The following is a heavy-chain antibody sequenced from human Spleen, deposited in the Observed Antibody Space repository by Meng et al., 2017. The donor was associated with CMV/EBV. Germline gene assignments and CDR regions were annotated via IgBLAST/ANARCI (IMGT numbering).Heavy chain of an antibody. CDR1: GGSISSYY. CDR3: ARGGRYASPPFGY. V-gene: IGHV4-59*12. D-gene: IGHD3-16*01. CDR2: IYYSGST. J-gene: IGHJ4*02. Sequence: SETLSLTCTVSGGSISSYYWSWIRQPPGKGLEWIGYIYYSGSTNYNPSLKSRVTISLNTSKSQFSLKLTSVTAADTAVYYCARGGRYASPPFGYWGQGSLVTVSS.